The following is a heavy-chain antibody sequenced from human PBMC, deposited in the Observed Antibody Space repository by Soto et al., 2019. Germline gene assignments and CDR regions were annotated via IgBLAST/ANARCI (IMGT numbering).Heavy chain of an antibody. D-gene: IGHD6-13*01. V-gene: IGHV4-59*01. J-gene: IGHJ6*02. CDR2: IYYSGRT. CDR3: ARGYRSNRAYGLDV. CDR1: VGSISGYY. Sequence: QVQLQESGPGLVKPSETLSLTCTVSVGSISGYYWSWIRQPPGKGLGWIGYIYYSGRTNYNPSLKSRVTTSVDTSKNQFSLKLSSVTAADTAVYYCARGYRSNRAYGLDVWGQGTTVPVSS.